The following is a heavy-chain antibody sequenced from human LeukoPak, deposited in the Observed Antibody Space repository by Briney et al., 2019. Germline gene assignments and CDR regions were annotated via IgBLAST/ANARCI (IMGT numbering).Heavy chain of an antibody. V-gene: IGHV1-18*01. D-gene: IGHD1-26*01. CDR1: GYTFTSYG. CDR2: ISAYSGNT. Sequence: VASVKVSCKASGYTFTSYGISWVRQAPGQGLEWMGWISAYSGNTNYAQKLQGRVTMTTDTSTSTAYMELRSLRSDDTAVYYCARGVVGATISVPEDAFDIWGQGTMVTVSS. CDR3: ARGVVGATISVPEDAFDI. J-gene: IGHJ3*02.